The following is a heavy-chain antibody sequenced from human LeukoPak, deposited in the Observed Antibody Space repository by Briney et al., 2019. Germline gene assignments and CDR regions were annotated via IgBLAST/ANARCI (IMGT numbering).Heavy chain of an antibody. Sequence: GGSLRLSCAASTFPFSSYEMNWVRQAPGKGLEWVSYISSSGSTIYYADSVKGQFTISRDNAKNSLYLQMNSLRAEDTAVYYCARDLRGYRYGLYYYNGMDVWGQGTTVTVSS. D-gene: IGHD5-18*01. CDR1: TFPFSSYE. CDR2: ISSSGSTI. J-gene: IGHJ6*02. CDR3: ARDLRGYRYGLYYYNGMDV. V-gene: IGHV3-48*03.